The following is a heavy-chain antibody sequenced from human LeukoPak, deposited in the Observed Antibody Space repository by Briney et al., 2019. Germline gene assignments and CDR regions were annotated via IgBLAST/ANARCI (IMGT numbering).Heavy chain of an antibody. V-gene: IGHV3-48*02. Sequence: HPGGSLRLSCAASGFTFSTYNVNWVRQAPGKGLEWVSHITSSSTNICYADSVKGRFTISRDNAKNALSLQMNSLRDEDTAVYYCATSGNYYLKYWGQGTLVTVSS. J-gene: IGHJ4*02. CDR3: ATSGNYYLKY. CDR1: GFTFSTYN. CDR2: ITSSSTNI. D-gene: IGHD1-26*01.